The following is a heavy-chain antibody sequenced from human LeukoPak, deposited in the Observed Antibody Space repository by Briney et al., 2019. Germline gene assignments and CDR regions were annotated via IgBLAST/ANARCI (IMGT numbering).Heavy chain of an antibody. Sequence: GGSLRLSCAASGFSFSSYSMNWVRQAPGKGLEWVSYISSSSSTIYYADSVKGRFTISRDNAKNSLYLQMNSLRAEDTAVYYCARDQSYGYSYGTDAFDIWGQGTMVTVSS. D-gene: IGHD5-18*01. CDR3: ARDQSYGYSYGTDAFDI. J-gene: IGHJ3*02. CDR1: GFSFSSYS. CDR2: ISSSSSTI. V-gene: IGHV3-48*04.